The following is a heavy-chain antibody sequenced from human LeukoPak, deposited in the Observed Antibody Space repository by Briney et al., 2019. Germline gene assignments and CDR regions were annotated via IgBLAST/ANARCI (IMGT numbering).Heavy chain of an antibody. Sequence: GGSLRLSCAASGFIFSSYGMSWVRQAPGKGLEWVSASSSGGSTYYTDSVKGRFTISRDNSKNTLYLHMNSLRVEDTALYYCAKDAVINAMGATRFDFWGQGTLVTVSS. CDR3: AKDAVINAMGATRFDF. D-gene: IGHD1-26*01. J-gene: IGHJ4*02. V-gene: IGHV3-23*01. CDR2: SSSGGST. CDR1: GFIFSSYG.